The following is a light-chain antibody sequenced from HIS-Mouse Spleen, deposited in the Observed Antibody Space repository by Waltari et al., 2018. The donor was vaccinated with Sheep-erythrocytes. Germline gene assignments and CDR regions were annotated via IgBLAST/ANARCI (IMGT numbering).Light chain of an antibody. CDR3: CSYAGSSTWV. CDR2: EGS. V-gene: IGLV2-23*01. J-gene: IGLJ3*02. CDR1: SSVVGGYNL. Sequence: QSALTQPASVSGSPGQSSTISCTGTSSVVGGYNLVSWSQQHPGKAPKLMIYEGSKRPSGVSNRVSGSKSGNTASLTISGLQAEDEADYYCCSYAGSSTWVFGGGTKLTVL.